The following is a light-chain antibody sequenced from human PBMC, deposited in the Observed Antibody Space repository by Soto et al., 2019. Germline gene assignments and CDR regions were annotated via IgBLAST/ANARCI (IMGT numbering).Light chain of an antibody. J-gene: IGKJ1*01. CDR3: LQDNSYPRT. Sequence: AIQMTQSPSSLYASVGDRVTITCRASQGIRTELGWYQQKPGKAPRLLIYGASTLQGGVPSRFSGSGSGTDCTLTISSLQPEDFATYYCLQDNSYPRTFGQGAKVEIK. CDR1: QGIRTE. CDR2: GAS. V-gene: IGKV1-6*01.